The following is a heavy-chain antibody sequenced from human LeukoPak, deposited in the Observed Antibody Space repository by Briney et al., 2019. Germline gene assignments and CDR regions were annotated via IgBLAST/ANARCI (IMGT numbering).Heavy chain of an antibody. Sequence: GGSLRLSCAASGFTFSSYTMNWVRQAPGKGLEWVSSITSSSSYIYYADSVKGRFTISRDNSKNTLYLQMNSLRAEDTAVYYCAKVLIAAAAGGPRYYYYMDVWGKGTTVTISS. CDR1: GFTFSSYT. J-gene: IGHJ6*03. D-gene: IGHD6-13*01. V-gene: IGHV3-21*01. CDR2: ITSSSSYI. CDR3: AKVLIAAAAGGPRYYYYMDV.